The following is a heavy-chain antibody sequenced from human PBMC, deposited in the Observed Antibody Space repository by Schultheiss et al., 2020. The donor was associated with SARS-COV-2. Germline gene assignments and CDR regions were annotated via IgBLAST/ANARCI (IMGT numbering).Heavy chain of an antibody. CDR2: IRSKANSYAT. Sequence: GGSLRLSCAASGFTFSGSAMHWVRQASGKGLEWVGRIRSKANSYATAYAASVKGRFTISRDNSKNTLYLQMNSLRAEDTAVYYCASDYGDYDYYYGMDVWGQGTTVTVSS. V-gene: IGHV3-73*01. J-gene: IGHJ6*02. CDR3: ASDYGDYDYYYGMDV. CDR1: GFTFSGSA. D-gene: IGHD4-17*01.